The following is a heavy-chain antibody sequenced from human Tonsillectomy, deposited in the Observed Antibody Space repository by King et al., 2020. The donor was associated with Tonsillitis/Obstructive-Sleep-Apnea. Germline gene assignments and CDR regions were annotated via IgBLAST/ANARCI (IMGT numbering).Heavy chain of an antibody. CDR1: GFTFSSYA. J-gene: IGHJ4*02. CDR3: ARERQSSIDY. V-gene: IGHV3-30*04. D-gene: IGHD2-2*01. CDR2: ISYDGSNK. Sequence: LQLVQSGGGVVQPGRSLRLSCVASGFTFSSYAMHWVRQAPGKGLEWVALISYDGSNKYYADSVKGRFTISRDNSKNTLYLQMNSLRAEDTAVYYCARERQSSIDYWGQGTLVTVSS.